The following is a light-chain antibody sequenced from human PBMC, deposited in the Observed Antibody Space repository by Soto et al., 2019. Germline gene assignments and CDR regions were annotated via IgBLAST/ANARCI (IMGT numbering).Light chain of an antibody. CDR2: DAS. CDR3: LQDYNYPLT. V-gene: IGKV1-5*01. Sequence: IHMTHSPSTLSASLRYRVTITFRASQSISSWLAWYQQKPGKAPKLLIYDASSLESGVPSRFSGSGSGTEFTLTISSLQPDDFATYYCLQDYNYPLTFGGGTKVDIK. J-gene: IGKJ4*01. CDR1: QSISSW.